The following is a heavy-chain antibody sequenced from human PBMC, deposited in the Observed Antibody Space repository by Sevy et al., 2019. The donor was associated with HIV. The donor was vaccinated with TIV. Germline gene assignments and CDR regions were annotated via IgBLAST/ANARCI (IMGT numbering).Heavy chain of an antibody. CDR3: ARDLPSAVLNPFYYYGMDV. V-gene: IGHV3-30*04. CDR2: ISYDGGNI. J-gene: IGHJ6*02. CDR1: GFTFSIYA. D-gene: IGHD2-15*01. Sequence: GGSLRLSCAASGFTFSIYAIHWVRQAPGKGLEWVTVISYDGGNIYYADSVKGRFTVSRDNSKDTVYLQMNSLRPEDTAVYYCARDLPSAVLNPFYYYGMDVWGQGTTVTVSS.